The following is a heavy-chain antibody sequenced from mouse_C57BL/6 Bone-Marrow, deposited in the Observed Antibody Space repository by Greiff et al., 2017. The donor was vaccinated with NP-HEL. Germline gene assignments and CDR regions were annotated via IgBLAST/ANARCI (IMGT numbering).Heavy chain of an antibody. Sequence: VQLQQSGAELVRPGASVKLSCTASGFNIKDYYMHWVKQRPEQGLEWIGRIDPEDGDTEYAPKFQGKATMTADTSSNTAYLQLSSLTSEDTAVSFCSSPPGYAMDYWGQGTSVTVSS. CDR1: GFNIKDYY. V-gene: IGHV14-1*01. J-gene: IGHJ4*01. CDR2: IDPEDGDT. CDR3: SSPPGYAMDY.